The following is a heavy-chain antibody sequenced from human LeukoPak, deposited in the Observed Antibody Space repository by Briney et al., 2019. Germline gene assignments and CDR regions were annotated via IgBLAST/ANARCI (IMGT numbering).Heavy chain of an antibody. D-gene: IGHD3-3*01. CDR1: GGSISSGGYS. CDR2: IYHSGST. V-gene: IGHV4-30-2*01. CDR3: ARGYYDFWSGSVEDYYYMDV. J-gene: IGHJ6*03. Sequence: PSQTLSLTCAVSGGSISSGGYSWSWIRQPPGKGLEWIGYIYHSGSTYYNPSLKSRVTISVDRSKNQFSLKLSSVTAADTAVYYCARGYYDFWSGSVEDYYYMDVWGKGTTVTVSS.